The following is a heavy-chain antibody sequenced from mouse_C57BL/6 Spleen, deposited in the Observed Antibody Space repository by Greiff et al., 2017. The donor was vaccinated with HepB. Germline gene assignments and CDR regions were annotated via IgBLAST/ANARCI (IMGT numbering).Heavy chain of an antibody. V-gene: IGHV2-6-1*01. Sequence: VKLQESGPGLVAPSQSLSITCTVSGFSLTSYGVHWVRQPPGKGLEWLVVIWSDGSTTYNSALKSRLSISKDNSKSQVFLKMNSLQTDDTAMYYCARHEGDGYTAWFAYWGQGTLVTVSA. CDR1: GFSLTSYG. CDR3: ARHEGDGYTAWFAY. D-gene: IGHD2-3*01. CDR2: IWSDGST. J-gene: IGHJ3*01.